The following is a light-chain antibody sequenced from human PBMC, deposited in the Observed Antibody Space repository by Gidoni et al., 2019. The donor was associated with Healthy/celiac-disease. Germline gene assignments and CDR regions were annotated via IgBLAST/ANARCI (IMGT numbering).Light chain of an antibody. J-gene: IGKJ1*01. CDR1: QSGSSN. CDR2: GAS. V-gene: IGKV3-15*01. Sequence: EIVMTQSPATLSVSPGERATLSCRASQSGSSNLAWYQQKPGQSPRLLIYGASTRSTGLPARFSGSGSGTEFTLTISSLKSEDFAVYYCQQYNNWLWTFGQGTKVEIK. CDR3: QQYNNWLWT.